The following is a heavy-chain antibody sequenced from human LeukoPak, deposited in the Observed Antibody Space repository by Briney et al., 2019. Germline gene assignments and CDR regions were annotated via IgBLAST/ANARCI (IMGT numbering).Heavy chain of an antibody. CDR3: ASEVSMVGVNWFDP. V-gene: IGHV1-18*01. CDR1: GYTFTSYG. J-gene: IGHJ5*02. D-gene: IGHD3-10*01. CDR2: ISAYNGNT. Sequence: ASVKVSCKASGYTFTSYGISWVRQAPGQGLEWMGWISAYNGNTNYAQKLQGRVTMTTDTSTSTAYMELRRVRSDDAAVYYCASEVSMVGVNWFDPWGQGTLVTVSS.